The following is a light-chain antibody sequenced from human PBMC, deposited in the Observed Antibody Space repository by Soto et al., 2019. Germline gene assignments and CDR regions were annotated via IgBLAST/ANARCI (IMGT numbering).Light chain of an antibody. CDR2: TIS. CDR3: QQHNSWPLT. J-gene: IGKJ4*01. Sequence: DIELTQSPSFLSAYVGDRVTITCRASRDTRNSLAWYQQKPGKAPTLLIYTISTLQSGVPPRFSGSGSGTEFTLTISSLQPEDFATYYCQQHNSWPLTFGGGTTVEIK. CDR1: RDTRNS. V-gene: IGKV1-9*01.